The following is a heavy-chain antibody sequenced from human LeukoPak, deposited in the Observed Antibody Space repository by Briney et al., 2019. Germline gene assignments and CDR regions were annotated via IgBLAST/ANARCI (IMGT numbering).Heavy chain of an antibody. CDR1: GGSISSYY. CDR2: IYYSGST. Sequence: SETLSLTCTVSGGSISSYYWSWIRQPPGKGLEWIGYIYYSGSTNYNPSLKSRVTISVDTSKNQFSLKLSSVTAADTAVYYCARDSTLLWFEGFDPWGQGTLVTVSS. J-gene: IGHJ5*02. CDR3: ARDSTLLWFEGFDP. V-gene: IGHV4-59*01. D-gene: IGHD3-10*01.